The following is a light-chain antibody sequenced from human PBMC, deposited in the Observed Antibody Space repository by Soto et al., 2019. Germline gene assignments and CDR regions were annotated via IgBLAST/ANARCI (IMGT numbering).Light chain of an antibody. CDR2: GAF. J-gene: IGKJ4*01. Sequence: EIVMTQSPATLTVSPGERATLSCRASQSAGTNLAWYQQKPGQAPRLLIHGAFTRATGIPARFSGSGSGTEFTLTISSLQSEDFAVFYCQQYDDWLRLTFGGGTKVDI. CDR3: QQYDDWLRLT. V-gene: IGKV3-15*01. CDR1: QSAGTN.